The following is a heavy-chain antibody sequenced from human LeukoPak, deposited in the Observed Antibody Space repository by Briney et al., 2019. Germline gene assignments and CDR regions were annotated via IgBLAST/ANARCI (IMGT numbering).Heavy chain of an antibody. CDR2: IYYSGST. D-gene: IGHD3-22*01. Sequence: PSETLSLTCTVSGGSISSGGYYWSWLRQHPGTGLEWIGYIYYSGSTYYNPSLKSRVTISVDTSKNQFSLKLSSVTAADTAVYYCARYSYYYDSSGYDWGQGTLVTVSS. CDR1: GGSISSGGYY. CDR3: ARYSYYYDSSGYD. V-gene: IGHV4-31*03. J-gene: IGHJ4*02.